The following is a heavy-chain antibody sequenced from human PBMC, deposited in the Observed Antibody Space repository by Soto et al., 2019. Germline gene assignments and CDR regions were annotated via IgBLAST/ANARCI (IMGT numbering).Heavy chain of an antibody. D-gene: IGHD3-10*01. V-gene: IGHV4-34*01. J-gene: IGHJ4*02. CDR3: ARDYYGSGSYYPIDY. CDR1: GGSFSGYY. CDR2: INHSGST. Sequence: SETLSLTCAVYGGSFSGYYWSWIRQPPGKGLEWIGEINHSGSTNYNPSLKSRVTISVDTSKNQFSLKLSSVTAADTAVYYCARDYYGSGSYYPIDYWGQGTLVTVSS.